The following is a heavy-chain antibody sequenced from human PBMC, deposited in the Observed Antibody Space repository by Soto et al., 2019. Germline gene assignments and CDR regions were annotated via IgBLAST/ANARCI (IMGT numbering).Heavy chain of an antibody. CDR1: GFTVSSNY. V-gene: IGHV3-53*01. D-gene: IGHD3-10*01. Sequence: GGSLRLSCAASGFTVSSNYMSWVRQAPGKGLEWVSVIYSGGSTYYADSVKGRFTISRDNSKNTRYLQMNSLRAEDTAVYYCARGITYYYGSGSHLPYYYGMDVWGQGTTVTVSS. CDR2: IYSGGST. CDR3: ARGITYYYGSGSHLPYYYGMDV. J-gene: IGHJ6*02.